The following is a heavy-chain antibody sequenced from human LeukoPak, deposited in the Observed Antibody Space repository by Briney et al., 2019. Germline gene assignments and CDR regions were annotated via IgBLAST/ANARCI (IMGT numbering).Heavy chain of an antibody. V-gene: IGHV1-2*06. CDR2: INPNSGGT. J-gene: IGHJ4*02. CDR1: GYTFTSYD. Sequence: ASVTVSCKASGYTFTSYDINWVRQAPGQGLEWMGRINPNSGGTNYAQKFQGRVTMTRDTSISTAYMELSRLRSDDTAVYYCARDIRYSGSYPSGDYWGQGTLVTVSS. CDR3: ARDIRYSGSYPSGDY. D-gene: IGHD1-26*01.